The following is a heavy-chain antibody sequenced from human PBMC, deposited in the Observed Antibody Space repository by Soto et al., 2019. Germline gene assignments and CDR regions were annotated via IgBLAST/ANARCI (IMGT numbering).Heavy chain of an antibody. J-gene: IGHJ4*02. V-gene: IGHV4-31*03. CDR2: IYYNGYI. D-gene: IGHD4-17*01. Sequence: QVQLQESGPGLVKPSQTLSLTCTVSGGSISSDGYYWSWIRQHPGKGLEWIGYIYYNGYIYYNPSLKSRVTISTDTSKNQFSLKLSSVTAADTAVYYCASATYGDISTFDYWGQGTLVTVSS. CDR3: ASATYGDISTFDY. CDR1: GGSISSDGYY.